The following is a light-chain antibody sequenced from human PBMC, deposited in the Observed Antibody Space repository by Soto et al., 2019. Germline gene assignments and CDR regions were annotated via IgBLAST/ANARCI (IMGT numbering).Light chain of an antibody. CDR1: QSIDSW. Sequence: DIQMTQSPSTLSASVGDRITITCRASQSIDSWVAWYQQKTGKAPELLVYNASTLQSGVPSRFSGSRSGTDFTLTISSLQPDDFATYYCQQYHSYSWTFGQGTKVDIK. CDR2: NAS. CDR3: QQYHSYSWT. V-gene: IGKV1-5*03. J-gene: IGKJ1*01.